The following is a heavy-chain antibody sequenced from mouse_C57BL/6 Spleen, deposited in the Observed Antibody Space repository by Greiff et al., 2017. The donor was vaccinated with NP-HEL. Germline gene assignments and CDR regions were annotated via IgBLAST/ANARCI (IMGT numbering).Heavy chain of an antibody. J-gene: IGHJ4*01. Sequence: VQLQQPGAELVRPGTSVKLSCKASGYTFTSYWMHWVKQRPGQGLEWIGVIDPSDSYTNYNQKFKGKATLTVDTSSSTAYMQLSSLTSEDSAVYYCARKEDYGSNYYAMDYWGQGTSVTVSS. CDR3: ARKEDYGSNYYAMDY. CDR1: GYTFTSYW. D-gene: IGHD1-1*01. CDR2: IDPSDSYT. V-gene: IGHV1-59*01.